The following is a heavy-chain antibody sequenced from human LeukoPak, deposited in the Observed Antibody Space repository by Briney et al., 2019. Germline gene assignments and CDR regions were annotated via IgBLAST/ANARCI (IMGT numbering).Heavy chain of an antibody. Sequence: PGGSLRLSCSASGFXFRRYAIHWVRQAPGKGLEYISGISSNGGNTDHADSVKGRVTISRDNSKSTLYLQMSSLRPEDTAVYYCIKDAGYSAYDSLDSWGQGTLVTVSS. V-gene: IGHV3-64D*06. J-gene: IGHJ4*02. CDR3: IKDAGYSAYDSLDS. CDR1: GFXFRRYA. D-gene: IGHD5-12*01. CDR2: ISSNGGNT.